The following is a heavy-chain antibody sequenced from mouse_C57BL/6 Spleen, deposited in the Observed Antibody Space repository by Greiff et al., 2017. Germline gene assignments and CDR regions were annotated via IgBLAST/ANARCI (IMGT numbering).Heavy chain of an antibody. Sequence: VKLQQSGAELVRPGASVKLSCKASGYTFTDYYINWVKQRPGQGLEWIARIYPGSGNTYYNEKFKGKATLTAEKSSSTAYMQLSSLTSEDSAVYFCARYDEGAWFAYWGQGTLVTVSA. CDR1: GYTFTDYY. CDR3: ARYDEGAWFAY. CDR2: IYPGSGNT. J-gene: IGHJ3*01. V-gene: IGHV1-76*01. D-gene: IGHD2-12*01.